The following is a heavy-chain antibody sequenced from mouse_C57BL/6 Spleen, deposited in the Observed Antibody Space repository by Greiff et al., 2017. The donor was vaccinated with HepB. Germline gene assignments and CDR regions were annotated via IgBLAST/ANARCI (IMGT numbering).Heavy chain of an antibody. Sequence: EVKVVESGGGLVKPGGSLKLSCAASGFTFSSYAMSWVRQTPEKRLEWVATISDGGSYTYYPDNVKGRFTFSRDNAKNNLYLQMRHLKSEDTAMYYWARADYYGSSLYAMDYWGQGTTVTVSS. V-gene: IGHV5-4*03. CDR3: ARADYYGSSLYAMDY. CDR1: GFTFSSYA. J-gene: IGHJ4*01. D-gene: IGHD1-1*01. CDR2: ISDGGSYT.